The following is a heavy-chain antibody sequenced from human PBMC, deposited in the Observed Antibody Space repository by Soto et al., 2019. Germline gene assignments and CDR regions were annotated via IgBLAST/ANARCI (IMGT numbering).Heavy chain of an antibody. J-gene: IGHJ4*02. CDR2: ISYDGSNK. Sequence: PGGSLRLSCAASGFTFSSYAMHWVRQAPGKGLEWVAVISYDGSNKYYADSVKGRFTISRDNSKNTLYLQLSSLRAEDTAVYYCARNVFDSATTSFDYWGQGTLVTVSS. V-gene: IGHV3-30-3*01. CDR1: GFTFSSYA. D-gene: IGHD3-9*01. CDR3: ARNVFDSATTSFDY.